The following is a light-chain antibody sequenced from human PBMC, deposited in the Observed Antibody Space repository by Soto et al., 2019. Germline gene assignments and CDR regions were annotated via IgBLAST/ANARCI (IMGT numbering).Light chain of an antibody. J-gene: IGLJ2*01. Sequence: QPVLTQSPSASASLGASVKLTCTLSSGHSSYAIAWHQQQPEKGPRYLMKLNSDGSPSKGDGIPDRFSGSSSGAERYLTIPSLQSEDEADYYCQTWGTGIVVFGGGTKLTVL. CDR2: LNSDGSP. V-gene: IGLV4-69*01. CDR1: SGHSSYA. CDR3: QTWGTGIVV.